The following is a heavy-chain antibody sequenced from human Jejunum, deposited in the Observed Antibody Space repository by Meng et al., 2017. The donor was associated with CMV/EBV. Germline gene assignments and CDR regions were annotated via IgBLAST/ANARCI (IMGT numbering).Heavy chain of an antibody. D-gene: IGHD5-24*01. CDR1: GFPFRSYG. CDR2: INPGGSTT. CDR3: ATAGNYRLDT. J-gene: IGHJ4*02. Sequence: CEASGFPFRSYGMHWVRQAPGKGLVWVSRINPGGSTTNYADSVKGRFSISRDNAKNTLYLQMNGLRADDTAVYYCATAGNYRLDTWGQGTLVTVSS. V-gene: IGHV3-74*01.